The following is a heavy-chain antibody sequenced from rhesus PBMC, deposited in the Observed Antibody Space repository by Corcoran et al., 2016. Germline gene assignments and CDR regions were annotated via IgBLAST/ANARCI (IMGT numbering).Heavy chain of an antibody. V-gene: IGHV4-160*01. Sequence: QVQLQESGPGLVKPSETLSLPCAVSGGSFSSYWWGWIRQPPGKGLEGNGSIYGSSGSTEYNPSLKSRATIARDTSKNQFSLKLSSVTAADTAVYYCARDPGYNRFDVWGPGVLVTVSS. J-gene: IGHJ5-1*01. CDR2: IYGSSGST. CDR3: ARDPGYNRFDV. CDR1: GGSFSSYW. D-gene: IGHD3-34*01.